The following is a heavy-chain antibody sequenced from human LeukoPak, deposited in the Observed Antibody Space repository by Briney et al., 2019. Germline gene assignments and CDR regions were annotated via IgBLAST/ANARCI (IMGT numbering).Heavy chain of an antibody. V-gene: IGHV3-7*04. J-gene: IGHJ4*02. CDR3: ARGGGYFDY. CDR1: GFIFSNSW. Sequence: VGSLRLSCAASGFIFSNSWMSWVRQAPGKGLEWVANIKQDGSVKYYVDSVKGRFTISRDNAKKSLSLQMNSLRAEDTAVYYCARGGGYFDYWGQETLGPVSS. CDR2: IKQDGSVK.